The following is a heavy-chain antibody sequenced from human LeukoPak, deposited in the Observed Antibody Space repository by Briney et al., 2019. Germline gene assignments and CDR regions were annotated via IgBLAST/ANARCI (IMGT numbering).Heavy chain of an antibody. Sequence: SETLSLTCTVSGGSISSYYWSWIRQPAGKGLEWIGRIYTSGSTNYNPSLKSRVAMSVDTSKNQFSLKLSSVTAADTAVYYCARDRLMVYAGPWFDPWGQGTLVTVSS. D-gene: IGHD2-8*01. J-gene: IGHJ5*02. CDR3: ARDRLMVYAGPWFDP. V-gene: IGHV4-4*07. CDR1: GGSISSYY. CDR2: IYTSGST.